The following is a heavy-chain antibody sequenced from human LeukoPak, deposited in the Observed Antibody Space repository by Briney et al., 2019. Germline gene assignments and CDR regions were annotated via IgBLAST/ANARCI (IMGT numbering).Heavy chain of an antibody. Sequence: GGSLRLSRAASGFTFSSYAMSWVRQAPGKGLEWVSAISGSGGSTYYADSVKGRFTISRDNSKNTLYLQMNSLRAEDTAVYYCVKDRNKITIFGVVIFRAYFDYWGQGTLVTVSS. J-gene: IGHJ4*02. CDR1: GFTFSSYA. CDR3: VKDRNKITIFGVVIFRAYFDY. CDR2: ISGSGGST. D-gene: IGHD3-3*01. V-gene: IGHV3-23*01.